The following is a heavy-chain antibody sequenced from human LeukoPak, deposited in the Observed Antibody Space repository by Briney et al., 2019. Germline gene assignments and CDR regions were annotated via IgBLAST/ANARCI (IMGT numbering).Heavy chain of an antibody. D-gene: IGHD1-14*01. CDR3: ARAETTTGPEQCPSS. CDR1: GYTFTSYY. CDR2: INPSGGST. V-gene: IGHV1-46*01. Sequence: ASVKVSCKASGYTFTSYYMHWVRQAPGQGLEWMGIINPSGGSTSYAQKFQGRVTITRDTSTSTVYMELSSLRSEDTAVYYCARAETTTGPEQCPSSWGQGTLVTVSS. J-gene: IGHJ4*02.